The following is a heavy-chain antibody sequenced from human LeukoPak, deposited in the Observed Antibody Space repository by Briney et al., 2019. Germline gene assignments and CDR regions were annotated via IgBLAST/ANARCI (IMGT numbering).Heavy chain of an antibody. V-gene: IGHV3-48*02. J-gene: IGHJ4*02. D-gene: IGHD3-22*01. Sequence: GGSLRLSCAASGFTFSSYSMNWVRQAPGKGLEWVSYISSSSSTIYYADSVKGRFTISRDNAKNSPYLQMNSLRDEDTAVYYCARTHYYDSSGFDYWGQGTLVTVSS. CDR2: ISSSSSTI. CDR3: ARTHYYDSSGFDY. CDR1: GFTFSSYS.